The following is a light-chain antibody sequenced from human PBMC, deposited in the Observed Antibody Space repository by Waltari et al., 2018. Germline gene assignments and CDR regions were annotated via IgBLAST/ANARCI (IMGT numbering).Light chain of an antibody. Sequence: EIVMTQSTATLSVSTGERAPLPCRASQSVSSNLAWYQQKTGQAPRLLIYGASTRATGIPARFSGSGSGTEFILTISSLQSEDFAVYYCQQYNNWPSWTFGQGTKVEIK. CDR3: QQYNNWPSWT. CDR1: QSVSSN. CDR2: GAS. J-gene: IGKJ1*01. V-gene: IGKV3-15*01.